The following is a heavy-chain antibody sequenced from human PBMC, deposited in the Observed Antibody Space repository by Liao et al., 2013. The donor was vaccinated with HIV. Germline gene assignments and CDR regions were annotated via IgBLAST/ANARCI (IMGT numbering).Heavy chain of an antibody. CDR1: GDLIRRDNYY. D-gene: IGHD3-16*01. Sequence: QVRLQESGPGLVKPSQTLSLTCTVSGDLIRRDNYYWTWIRQPAGKGLEWIGHIYTGMSTTGTTNYNPSLKSRVSISADTSSNHVSLKLTSVTAADTAVYYCARDEPWGYYYMDVWGKGTTVTVSS. V-gene: IGHV4-61*02. J-gene: IGHJ6*03. CDR2: IYTGMSTTGTT. CDR3: ARDEPWGYYYMDV.